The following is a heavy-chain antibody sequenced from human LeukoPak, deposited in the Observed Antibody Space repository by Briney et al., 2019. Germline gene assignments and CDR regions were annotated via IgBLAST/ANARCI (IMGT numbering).Heavy chain of an antibody. Sequence: PGGSLRLSCAASGFTFSDYYMSWIRQAPGKGLEWIGEINHSGSTNYNPSLKSRVTISVDTSKNQFSLKLSSVTAADTAVYYCARVTADAFDIWGQGTMVTVSS. J-gene: IGHJ3*02. CDR1: GFTFSDYY. V-gene: IGHV4-34*01. CDR2: INHSGST. CDR3: ARVTADAFDI.